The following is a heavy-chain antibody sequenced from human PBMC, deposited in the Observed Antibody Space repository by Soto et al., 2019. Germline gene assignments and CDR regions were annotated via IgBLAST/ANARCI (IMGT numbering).Heavy chain of an antibody. V-gene: IGHV4-59*08. CDR2: IYYSGST. D-gene: IGHD6-13*01. Sequence: SETLCLTCPVSGGSISSYYLSWIRQPPGKGLEWIGYIYYSGSTNYNPSLKSRVTISVDTSKNQFSLKLSSVTAADTAVYYCARHGSGYSSRDYWGQGTLVTVSS. CDR3: ARHGSGYSSRDY. J-gene: IGHJ4*02. CDR1: GGSISSYY.